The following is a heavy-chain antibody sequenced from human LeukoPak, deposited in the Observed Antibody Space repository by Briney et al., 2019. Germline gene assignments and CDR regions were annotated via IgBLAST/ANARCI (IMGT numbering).Heavy chain of an antibody. CDR2: INPNSGGT. Sequence: ASVKVSCKASGYTFTGYYMHWVRQAPGLGLEWMGWINPNSGGTNYAQKFQGRVTMTRDTSISTAYMELSRLRSYDTAVYYCASPYCSSTSCHLPDYWGQGTLVTVSS. CDR1: GYTFTGYY. CDR3: ASPYCSSTSCHLPDY. D-gene: IGHD2-2*01. V-gene: IGHV1-2*02. J-gene: IGHJ4*02.